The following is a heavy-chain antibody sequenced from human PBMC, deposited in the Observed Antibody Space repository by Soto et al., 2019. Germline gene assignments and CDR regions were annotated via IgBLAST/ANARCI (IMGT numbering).Heavy chain of an antibody. Sequence: QITLKESGPTLVKPTQTLPLTCTFSGFSLSTSVVGVGWIRQPPGKPLEWLAPIYWDDDKRYSPSLKSRLTITKDTSKNQVVLTMTNMDPVDTATYYCAHSPITMIERGAFAIWGQGTMVTVSS. CDR3: AHSPITMIERGAFAI. J-gene: IGHJ3*02. D-gene: IGHD3-22*01. V-gene: IGHV2-5*02. CDR1: GFSLSTSVVG. CDR2: IYWDDDK.